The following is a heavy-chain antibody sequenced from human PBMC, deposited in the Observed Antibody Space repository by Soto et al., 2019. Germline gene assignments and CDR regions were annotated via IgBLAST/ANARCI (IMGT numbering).Heavy chain of an antibody. CDR2: LIPILGLA. CDR3: ARFKLGVDY. V-gene: IGHV1-69*02. CDR1: GGTFSNST. Sequence: QVQLVQSGAEVRKPGSSVKVSCQASGGTFSNSTVTWVRQAPGQGLEWMGRLIPILGLANYAQKFRGRLTITADKSTTTAYMELRSLRSEDTASYYCARFKLGVDYWGQGTLVTVSS. D-gene: IGHD3-16*01. J-gene: IGHJ4*02.